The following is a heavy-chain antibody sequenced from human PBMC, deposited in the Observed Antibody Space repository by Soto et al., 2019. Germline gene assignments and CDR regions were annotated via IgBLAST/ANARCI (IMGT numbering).Heavy chain of an antibody. CDR1: GYTFTSYY. CDR3: ARASGYSGFFDY. CDR2: INPSGGNT. D-gene: IGHD5-12*01. J-gene: IGHJ4*02. Sequence: QVQLVQSGAEVKKPGASVKVSCTASGYTFTSYYMHWVRQAPGQGLGWMGIINPSGGNTSYGQKFQGRVTMPRDTSTSTVYMELSRLRSEDTAVYYCARASGYSGFFDYWGQGTLVTVSS. V-gene: IGHV1-46*03.